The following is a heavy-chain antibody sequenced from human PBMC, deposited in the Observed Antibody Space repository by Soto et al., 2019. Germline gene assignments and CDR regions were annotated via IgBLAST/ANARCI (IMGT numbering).Heavy chain of an antibody. V-gene: IGHV1-18*01. CDR2: ISGYKGDT. Sequence: VQSGAEVKKPGASVKVYCKASGDTFISSGISWVRQAPGQGLEWMGWISGYKGDTNYAQKFQGRVTLTTDTSTSTAYMELRSLTPCDTAIYYWARIEYCSGGNCYSAFDIWGQGTLVTVSS. CDR3: ARIEYCSGGNCYSAFDI. CDR1: GDTFISSG. J-gene: IGHJ3*02. D-gene: IGHD2-15*01.